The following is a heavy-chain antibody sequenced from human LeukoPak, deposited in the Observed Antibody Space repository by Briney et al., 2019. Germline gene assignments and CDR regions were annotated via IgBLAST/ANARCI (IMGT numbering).Heavy chain of an antibody. D-gene: IGHD2-8*01. CDR2: ISYDGSNK. J-gene: IGHJ4*02. CDR3: TRVGQSYSTSGQALDH. Sequence: PGGSLRLSCAASGFTFSNYGMSWVRQAPGKGLEWVAVISYDGSNKYYADSVKGRFTISRDNSKNTLYLQMNSLGAEDTAVYYCTRVGQSYSTSGQALDHWGQGTLVTVSS. V-gene: IGHV3-30*03. CDR1: GFTFSNYG.